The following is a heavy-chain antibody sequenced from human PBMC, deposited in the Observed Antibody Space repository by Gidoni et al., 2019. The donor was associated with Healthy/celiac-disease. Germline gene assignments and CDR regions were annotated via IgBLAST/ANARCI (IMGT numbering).Heavy chain of an antibody. CDR2: ISGSGGST. D-gene: IGHD1-7*01. V-gene: IGHV3-23*01. J-gene: IGHJ4*02. CDR1: GFTFISYA. Sequence: EVQLLESGGGLVQPGGSLRLSCAASGFTFISYAMGWVRQAQGKGLEWVAAISGSGGSTYYADAVKGRFTISRDNSKNTLYLQMNSLRADDTAVYYCATGGLRITGTTGGLVDYWGQGTLVTVSS. CDR3: ATGGLRITGTTGGLVDY.